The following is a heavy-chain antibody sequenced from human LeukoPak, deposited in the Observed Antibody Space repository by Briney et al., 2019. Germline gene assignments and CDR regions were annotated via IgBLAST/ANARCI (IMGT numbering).Heavy chain of an antibody. CDR1: GYTFTSYD. D-gene: IGHD6-19*01. Sequence: GASVKVSCKASGYTFTSYDINWVRQATGQGLEWMGWMNPNSGNTGYAQKFQGRVTITRNTSISTAYMELSSLRSEDTAVYYCAKVAGTRGKYYYYYYYMDVWGKGTTVTVSS. CDR3: AKVAGTRGKYYYYYYYMDV. J-gene: IGHJ6*03. CDR2: MNPNSGNT. V-gene: IGHV1-8*03.